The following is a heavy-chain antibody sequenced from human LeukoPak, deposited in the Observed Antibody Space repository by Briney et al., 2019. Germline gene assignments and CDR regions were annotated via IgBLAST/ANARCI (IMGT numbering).Heavy chain of an antibody. CDR2: FDAENGDV. D-gene: IGHD2-2*01. CDR3: AREYCSTTRCYMADY. V-gene: IGHV1-24*01. CDR1: GYLLRELS. J-gene: IGHJ4*02. Sequence: ASVKVSCNISGYLLRELSMQWVRQAPGKGLEWMGGFDAENGDVIYAQKLQGRVTMTTDTSTSTAYMELRSLRSDDTAVYYCAREYCSTTRCYMADYWGQGTLVTVSS.